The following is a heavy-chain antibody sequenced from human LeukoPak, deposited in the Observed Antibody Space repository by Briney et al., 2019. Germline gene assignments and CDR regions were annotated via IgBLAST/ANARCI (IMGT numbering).Heavy chain of an antibody. CDR3: AREGYSGYDWLDY. CDR2: IIPIFGTA. Sequence: ASVKVSCKASGGTFSSYAISWVRQAPGQGLEWMGAIIPIFGTANYAQKFQGRVTITTDESTSTAYMELSSLRSEDTAVYYCAREGYSGYDWLDYWGQGTLVTVSS. V-gene: IGHV1-69*05. J-gene: IGHJ4*02. D-gene: IGHD5-12*01. CDR1: GGTFSSYA.